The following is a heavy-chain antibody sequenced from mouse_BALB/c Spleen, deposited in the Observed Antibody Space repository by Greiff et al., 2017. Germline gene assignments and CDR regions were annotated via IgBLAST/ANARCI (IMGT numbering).Heavy chain of an antibody. J-gene: IGHJ2*01. CDR2: IWGDGST. V-gene: IGHV2-6-6*01. CDR3: AKPATTYLDYFDY. D-gene: IGHD5-5*01. Sequence: QVQLKESGPGLVAPSQSLSITCTVSGFSLTNSGVHWVRQSPGKGLEWLGVIWGDGSTNYNSAFKSRLSISKDNSKSQVFLKMNSLQTDDTARYYCAKPATTYLDYFDYWGQGTTLTVSS. CDR1: GFSLTNSG.